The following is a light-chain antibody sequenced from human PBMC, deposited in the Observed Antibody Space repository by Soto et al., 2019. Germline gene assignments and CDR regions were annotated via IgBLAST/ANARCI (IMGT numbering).Light chain of an antibody. CDR2: AAS. V-gene: IGKV1-8*01. J-gene: IGKJ5*01. Sequence: APSFSASKGDRVSITCRATQDMGTYLAWYQQIPGKAPKLLIYAASTLQSGVPSRFSGSGSGTEFTLTIISLQPEDFATYYCQQVNSYPLNCGQGTQLEIK. CDR3: QQVNSYPLN. CDR1: QDMGTY.